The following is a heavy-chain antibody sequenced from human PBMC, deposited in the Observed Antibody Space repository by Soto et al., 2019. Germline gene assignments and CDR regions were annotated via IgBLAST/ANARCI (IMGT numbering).Heavy chain of an antibody. CDR2: ISHSGNT. CDR3: ASHRGNTYGPYYY. V-gene: IGHV4-4*02. J-gene: IGHJ4*02. CDR1: GGSISSGNW. Sequence: VQLQESGPGLVKPSGTLSLTCAVSGGSISSGNWWSWVRQSPRKGLEWIGEISHSGNTNHNPSLKSRVTISIDKSKNQFSLKRTSVTAADTAVYYCASHRGNTYGPYYYWGQETLVTVSS. D-gene: IGHD5-18*01.